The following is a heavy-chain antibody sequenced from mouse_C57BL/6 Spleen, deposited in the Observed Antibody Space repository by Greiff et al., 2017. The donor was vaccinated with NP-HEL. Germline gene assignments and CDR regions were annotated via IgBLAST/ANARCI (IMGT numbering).Heavy chain of an antibody. D-gene: IGHD1-1*01. Sequence: QVQLQQSGPGLVQPSQSLSITCTVSGFSLTSYGVHWVRQSPGKGLEWLGVIWRGGSTDYNAAFMSRLSITKDNSKSQVFFKMNSLQADDTAIYYCAKSRDYYGSSYFDSWGQGTTLTVSS. CDR3: AKSRDYYGSSYFDS. J-gene: IGHJ2*01. CDR2: IWRGGST. V-gene: IGHV2-5*01. CDR1: GFSLTSYG.